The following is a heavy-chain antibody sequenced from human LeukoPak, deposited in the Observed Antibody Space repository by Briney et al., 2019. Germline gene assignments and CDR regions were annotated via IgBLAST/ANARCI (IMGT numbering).Heavy chain of an antibody. D-gene: IGHD2-2*01. V-gene: IGHV4-59*01. CDR2: IYYSGST. Sequence: SETLSLTCTVSGGSISSYYWSWIRQPPGKGLEWIGYIYYSGSTNYNPSLKSQVTISVDTSKNQFSLKLSSVTAADTAVYYCARDMDDCSSTSCQGDAFDIWGQGTMVTVSS. CDR1: GGSISSYY. CDR3: ARDMDDCSSTSCQGDAFDI. J-gene: IGHJ3*02.